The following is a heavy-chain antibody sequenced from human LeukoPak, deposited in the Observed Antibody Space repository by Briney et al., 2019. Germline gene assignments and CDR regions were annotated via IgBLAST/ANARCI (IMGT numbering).Heavy chain of an antibody. V-gene: IGHV3-23*01. CDR1: GFTFSSYA. CDR3: AKSYSGWYLIDY. D-gene: IGHD6-19*01. Sequence: GGSLRLSCAASGFTFSSYAMSWVRQAPGKGPEWVSALSGSGDSTYYADSVKGRFTISRDNSKNALYLQMNSLRADDTAVYYCAKSYSGWYLIDYWGQGTLVTVSS. CDR2: LSGSGDST. J-gene: IGHJ4*02.